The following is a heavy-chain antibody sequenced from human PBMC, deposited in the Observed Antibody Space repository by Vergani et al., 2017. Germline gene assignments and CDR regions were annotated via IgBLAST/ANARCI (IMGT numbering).Heavy chain of an antibody. J-gene: IGHJ6*03. CDR1: GFTFSSYA. CDR2: ISYDGSNN. D-gene: IGHD2-2*01. Sequence: QVQLVESGGGVVQPGRSLRLSCAASGFTFSSYAMHWVRQAPGKGLEWVAVISYDGSNNYYADSVKGRFTISRDNSKNTLYLQMNSLRAEDTALYYCAKAYQLLWDYDYMDVWGKGTTVTVSS. CDR3: AKAYQLLWDYDYMDV. V-gene: IGHV3-30-3*01.